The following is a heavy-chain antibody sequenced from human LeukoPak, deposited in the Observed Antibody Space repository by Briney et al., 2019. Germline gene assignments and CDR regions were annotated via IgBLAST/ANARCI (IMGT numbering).Heavy chain of an antibody. Sequence: SETLSLTCTVSGGSISSGDYYWSWIRQPPGKGLEWIGYIYYSGSTYYNPSLKSRVTISVDTSKNQFSLKLSSVTAADTAVYYCARDSGIVRGYYFDYWGQGTLVTVSS. J-gene: IGHJ4*02. CDR1: GGSISSGDYY. D-gene: IGHD3-10*01. CDR2: IYYSGST. CDR3: ARDSGIVRGYYFDY. V-gene: IGHV4-30-4*08.